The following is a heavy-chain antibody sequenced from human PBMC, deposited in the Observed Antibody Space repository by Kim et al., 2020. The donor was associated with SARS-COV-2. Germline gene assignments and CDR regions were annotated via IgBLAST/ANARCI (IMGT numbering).Heavy chain of an antibody. D-gene: IGHD7-27*01. Sequence: YYADSVKGRFTIARDNSKNTLYLQMNSLRAEDTAVYYCAKGLTPPGAFDIWGQGTMVTVSS. J-gene: IGHJ3*02. CDR3: AKGLTPPGAFDI. V-gene: IGHV3-30*02.